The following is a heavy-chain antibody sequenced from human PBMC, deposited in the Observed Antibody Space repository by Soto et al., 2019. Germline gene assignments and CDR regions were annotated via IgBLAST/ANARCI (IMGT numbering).Heavy chain of an antibody. Sequence: PSETLSLTCAVYGGSFSGYYWSWIRQPPGKGLEWIGEINHSGSTNYNPSLKSRVTMSVDMSKNQFSLKLSSVTAADTAVYYCARGLPRGDYYYYGMDVWGQGTTVTVSS. J-gene: IGHJ6*02. D-gene: IGHD1-26*01. CDR2: INHSGST. CDR3: ARGLPRGDYYYYGMDV. CDR1: GGSFSGYY. V-gene: IGHV4-34*01.